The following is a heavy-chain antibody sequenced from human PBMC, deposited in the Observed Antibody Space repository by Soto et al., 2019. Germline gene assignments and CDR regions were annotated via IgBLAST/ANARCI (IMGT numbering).Heavy chain of an antibody. J-gene: IGHJ4*02. CDR3: ARLSTSAGRRDLAC. Sequence: EVQLVESGGGLVQPGGSLRLSCAASGFSLSSYWMSWVRQAPGKGLEWVANMNQDGSESDYVGSVKGRFTFTRDNAKNSLHLQMNSLRAEDTAVYYCARLSTSAGRRDLACWGQGTRVTVSS. CDR2: MNQDGSES. CDR1: GFSLSSYW. V-gene: IGHV3-7*01.